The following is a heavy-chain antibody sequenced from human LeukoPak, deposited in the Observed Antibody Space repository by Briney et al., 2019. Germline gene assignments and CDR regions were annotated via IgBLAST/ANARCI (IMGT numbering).Heavy chain of an antibody. V-gene: IGHV3-7*01. CDR3: ARGGNLEN. Sequence: GSLRLPCCASAFTLNRHWKSWVSQAPGRGLGWEANINEDGGERHYVDSVKGRFTISRDNAKNSLYLQMNSLRAEDTAVYYCARGGNLENWGGGTLVTVSS. D-gene: IGHD1-14*01. CDR2: INEDGGER. J-gene: IGHJ4*02. CDR1: AFTLNRHW.